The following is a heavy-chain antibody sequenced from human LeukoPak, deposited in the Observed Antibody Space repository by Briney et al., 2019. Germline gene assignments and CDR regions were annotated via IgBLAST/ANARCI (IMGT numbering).Heavy chain of an antibody. Sequence: ASVKVSCKASGYTFTGYYMHWVRQAPGQGLEWMGWINPNSGGTNYAQKFQGRVTMTRDTSISTAYMELSRLRSDDTAVYYCARGVVTMVRGVIGRNSDYYSYYYMDVWGKGTTVTVSS. CDR2: INPNSGGT. CDR1: GYTFTGYY. CDR3: ARGVVTMVRGVIGRNSDYYSYYYMDV. V-gene: IGHV1-2*02. J-gene: IGHJ6*03. D-gene: IGHD3-10*01.